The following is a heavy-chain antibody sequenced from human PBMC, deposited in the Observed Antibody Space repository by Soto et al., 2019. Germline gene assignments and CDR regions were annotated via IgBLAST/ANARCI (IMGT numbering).Heavy chain of an antibody. Sequence: ASVKVSCKASGYTFTSYAMHWVRKAPGQRLEWMGWINAGNGNTKYSQKFQGRVTITRDTSASTAYMELSSLRSEDTAVYYCAADGTGAASDIWGQGTMVTVSS. CDR1: GYTFTSYA. D-gene: IGHD6-13*01. CDR3: AADGTGAASDI. CDR2: INAGNGNT. J-gene: IGHJ3*02. V-gene: IGHV1-3*01.